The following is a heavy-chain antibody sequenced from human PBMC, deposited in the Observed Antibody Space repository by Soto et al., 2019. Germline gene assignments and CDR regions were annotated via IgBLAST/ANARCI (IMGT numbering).Heavy chain of an antibody. V-gene: IGHV1-2*02. Sequence: QVHLEQSGAELKQPGASVTVSCKASGYIFVDSYIHWVRQAPGQGLAWLGWINPKTGVTFFEQTFQHPLTMTSHTSLSTAYIDLRSLRTDATAVYYCAKIFGTSSFGEIYALDVWGQGTTVTVSS. CDR3: AKIFGTSSFGEIYALDV. D-gene: IGHD3-16*01. J-gene: IGHJ6*02. CDR2: INPKTGVT. CDR1: GYIFVDSY.